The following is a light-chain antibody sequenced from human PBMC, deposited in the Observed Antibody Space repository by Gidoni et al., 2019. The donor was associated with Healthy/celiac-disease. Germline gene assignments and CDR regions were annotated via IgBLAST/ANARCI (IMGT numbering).Light chain of an antibody. CDR3: QQYYSTPPMYT. J-gene: IGKJ2*01. V-gene: IGKV4-1*01. CDR1: QSVLYRSNNKNY. CDR2: WAS. Sequence: DIVINQSPAPLAVSLGERATINCNSSQSVLYRSNNKNYLAWYQQKPGQPPKLLIYWASTRESGVPDRFSGCGSGTDFTLTISSLQAEDVAVYYCQQYYSTPPMYTFGQGTKLEIK.